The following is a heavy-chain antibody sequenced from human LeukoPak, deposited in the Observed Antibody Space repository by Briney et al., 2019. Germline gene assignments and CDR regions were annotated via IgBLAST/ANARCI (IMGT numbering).Heavy chain of an antibody. CDR3: ARVKSPYYDFWSGYYTPYYFDY. CDR2: IYYSGST. CDR1: GGSISSSSYY. V-gene: IGHV4-39*07. D-gene: IGHD3-3*01. Sequence: PSETLSLTCTVSGGSISSSSYYWGWIRQPPGKGLEWIGSIYYSGSTNYNPSLKSQFTISVDTSKNQFSLKLSSVTAADTAVYYCARVKSPYYDFWSGYYTPYYFDYWGQGTLVTVSS. J-gene: IGHJ4*02.